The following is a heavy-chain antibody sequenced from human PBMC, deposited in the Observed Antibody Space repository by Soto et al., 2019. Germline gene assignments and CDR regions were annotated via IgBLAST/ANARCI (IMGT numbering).Heavy chain of an antibody. J-gene: IGHJ4*02. CDR3: ARDRVNYGDPYYFDY. CDR1: GFTFSSYA. Sequence: QVQLVESGGGVVQPGRSLRLSCAASGFTFSSYAMHWVRQAPGKGLEWVAVISYDGSNKYYADSVKGRFTISRDNSKNTLYLQMNSLRAEDTAVYYCARDRVNYGDPYYFDYWGQGTLVTVSP. D-gene: IGHD4-17*01. V-gene: IGHV3-30-3*01. CDR2: ISYDGSNK.